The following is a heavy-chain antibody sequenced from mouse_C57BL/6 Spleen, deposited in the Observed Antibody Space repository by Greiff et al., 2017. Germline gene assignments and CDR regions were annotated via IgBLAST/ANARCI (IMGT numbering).Heavy chain of an antibody. V-gene: IGHV1-81*01. CDR1: GYTFTSYG. J-gene: IGHJ4*01. CDR2: IYPRSGNT. D-gene: IGHD3-3*01. CDR3: ARVGTEAMDY. Sequence: VKLVESGAELARPGASVKLSCKASGYTFTSYGISWVKQRTGQGLEWIGEIYPRSGNTYYNEKFKGKATLTADKSSSTAYMELRSLTSEDSAVYFCARVGTEAMDYWGQGTSVTVSS.